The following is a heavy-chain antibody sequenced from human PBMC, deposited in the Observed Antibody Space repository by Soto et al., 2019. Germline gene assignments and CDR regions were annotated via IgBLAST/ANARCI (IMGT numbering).Heavy chain of an antibody. CDR1: GFTFSNAW. CDR3: TRITIFGVLADAFDI. CDR2: IKSKTDGGTT. J-gene: IGHJ3*02. D-gene: IGHD3-3*01. V-gene: IGHV3-15*01. Sequence: EVQLVESGGGLVKPGGSLRLSCAASGFTFSNAWMSWVRQAPGKGLEWVGRIKSKTDGGTTDYAAPVKGRFTISGDDSKNTLYLQMNCLKTVDTAVYYCTRITIFGVLADAFDIWGQGTMVTVSS.